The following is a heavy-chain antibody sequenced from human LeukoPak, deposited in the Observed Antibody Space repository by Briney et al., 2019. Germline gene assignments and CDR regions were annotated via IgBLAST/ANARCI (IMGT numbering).Heavy chain of an antibody. CDR2: IYSGGGT. Sequence: GGSLRLSCAASGFTVSSNYMSWVRQAPGKGLEWVSVIYSGGGTYHADSVKGRFTISRDNSKNTLYLQMNSLRAEDTAVYYCARDGRGSYWYYFDYWGQGTLVTVSS. D-gene: IGHD1-26*01. CDR3: ARDGRGSYWYYFDY. J-gene: IGHJ4*02. CDR1: GFTVSSNY. V-gene: IGHV3-53*01.